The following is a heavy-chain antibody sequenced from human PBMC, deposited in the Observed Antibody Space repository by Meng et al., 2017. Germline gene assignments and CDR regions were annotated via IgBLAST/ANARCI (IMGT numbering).Heavy chain of an antibody. CDR3: ARGYYYDSSGYYYVY. Sequence: QGQLVQAGAEGKKPGSPLKVSCKPSGNNFPDYYIHWVRRAPGQGLEWMGRINPKSGDTHYAQKFQARVTMTGDTSISTAYMELSGLRSDDTAMYYCARGYYYDSSGYYYVYWGQGTLVTVSS. CDR2: INPKSGDT. D-gene: IGHD3-22*01. J-gene: IGHJ4*02. CDR1: GNNFPDYY. V-gene: IGHV1-2*06.